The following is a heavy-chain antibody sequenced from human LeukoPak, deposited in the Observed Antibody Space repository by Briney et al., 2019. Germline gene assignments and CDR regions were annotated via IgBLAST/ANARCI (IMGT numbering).Heavy chain of an antibody. V-gene: IGHV3-30*03. CDR1: GFTFSSYG. J-gene: IGHJ4*02. Sequence: QPGGSLRLSCAASGFTFSSYGMHWVRQAPGKGLEWVAVISYDGSNKYYADSVKGRFTISRDNSKNTLYLQMNSLRAEDTAVYYCASELDVDIVATVDYWGQGTLVTVSS. D-gene: IGHD5-12*01. CDR2: ISYDGSNK. CDR3: ASELDVDIVATVDY.